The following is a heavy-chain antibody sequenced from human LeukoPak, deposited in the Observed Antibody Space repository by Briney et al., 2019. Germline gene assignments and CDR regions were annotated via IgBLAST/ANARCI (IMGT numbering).Heavy chain of an antibody. CDR1: GGSISSYY. J-gene: IGHJ3*02. CDR2: IYYSGST. CDR3: AKAGEEVATISPFEM. Sequence: SETLSLTCTVSGGSISSYYWSWIRQPPGKGLEWIGYIYYSGSTNYNPSLKSRVTISVDTSKNQFSLKLSSVTAADTAVYYCAKAGEEVATISPFEMWGQGTKVTVSS. V-gene: IGHV4-59*01. D-gene: IGHD5-24*01.